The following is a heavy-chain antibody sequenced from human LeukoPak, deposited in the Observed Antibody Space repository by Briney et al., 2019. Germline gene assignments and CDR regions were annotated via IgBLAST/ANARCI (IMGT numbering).Heavy chain of an antibody. CDR3: ASTGPDISGQYQAY. D-gene: IGHD3-22*01. CDR2: IYYGGNT. Sequence: SETLSLTCTVSGGSISSTDYYWGWIRQPPGKGLEWIGSIYYGGNTYYNPSLKSRVTISVDTSKNQFSLKLTSMTAADTAVYFCASTGPDISGQYQAYWGQGTLVIVSS. V-gene: IGHV4-39*07. CDR1: GGSISSTDYY. J-gene: IGHJ4*02.